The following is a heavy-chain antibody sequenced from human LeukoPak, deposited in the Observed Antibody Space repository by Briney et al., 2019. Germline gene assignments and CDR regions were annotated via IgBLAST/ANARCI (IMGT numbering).Heavy chain of an antibody. CDR2: ISTSGSYL. D-gene: IGHD2-2*01. V-gene: IGHV3-21*01. Sequence: KPGGSLRLSCAASGFTFSSYSMNWVRQAPGKGLEWVSSISTSGSYLHYADSVKGRFTISRDNAKNSLYLQLNSLRAEDTAVYFCAKARNRDSDSCYGVGDFWGQGTLVTVSS. CDR1: GFTFSSYS. J-gene: IGHJ4*02. CDR3: AKARNRDSDSCYGVGDF.